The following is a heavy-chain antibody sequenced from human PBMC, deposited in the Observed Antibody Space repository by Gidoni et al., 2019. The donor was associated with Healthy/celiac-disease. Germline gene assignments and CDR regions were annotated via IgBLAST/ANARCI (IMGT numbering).Heavy chain of an antibody. CDR3: ARDPTTKSTIFGVVIGGYFDY. Sequence: QVKLVESGGGVVQPGRSLRLSCAASVFTFSIYGMHWVRQAPGKGLGWVAVIWYDGSNKYYADSVKGRFTISRDNSKNTLYLQMNSLRAEDTAVYYCARDPTTKSTIFGVVIGGYFDYWGQGTLVTVSS. J-gene: IGHJ4*02. V-gene: IGHV3-33*01. D-gene: IGHD3-3*01. CDR2: IWYDGSNK. CDR1: VFTFSIYG.